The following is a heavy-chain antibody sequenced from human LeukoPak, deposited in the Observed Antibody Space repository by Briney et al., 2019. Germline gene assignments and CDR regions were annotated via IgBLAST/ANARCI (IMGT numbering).Heavy chain of an antibody. J-gene: IGHJ4*02. CDR3: ARRGVYGSGAYYFDY. CDR2: ISSSGSTI. V-gene: IGHV3-48*04. D-gene: IGHD3-10*01. CDR1: GFTFSSYS. Sequence: GGSLRLSCAASGFTFSSYSMNWVRQAPGKGLEWVSYISSSGSTIYYADSVKGRFTISRDNAKNSLYLQMNSLRAEDTAVYYCARRGVYGSGAYYFDYWGQGTLITVSS.